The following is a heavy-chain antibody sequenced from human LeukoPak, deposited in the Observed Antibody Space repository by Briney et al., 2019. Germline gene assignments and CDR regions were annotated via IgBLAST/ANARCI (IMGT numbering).Heavy chain of an antibody. V-gene: IGHV3-7*01. CDR3: ARECGGDCPGTKELDY. Sequence: PGGSLRLSCAASGFTFSSYWMSWVRQAPGKGLEWVANIKQDESEKYYVDSVKGRFTISRDNAKNSLYLQMNSLRAEDTAVYYCARECGGDCPGTKELDYWGQGTLVTVSS. D-gene: IGHD2-21*02. CDR1: GFTFSSYW. J-gene: IGHJ4*02. CDR2: IKQDESEK.